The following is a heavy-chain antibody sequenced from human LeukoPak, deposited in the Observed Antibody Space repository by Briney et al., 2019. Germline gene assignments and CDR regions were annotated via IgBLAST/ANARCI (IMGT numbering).Heavy chain of an antibody. CDR3: AREEGATPLSPHY. J-gene: IGHJ4*02. CDR2: IIPILGIA. D-gene: IGHD1-26*01. CDR1: GGTFSSYA. Sequence: SVKVSCKASGGTFSSYAISWVRQAPGQGLEWMGRIIPILGIANYAQKFQGRVTITADKSTSTAYMELSSLRSEDTAVYYCAREEGATPLSPHYWGQGTLVTVSS. V-gene: IGHV1-69*04.